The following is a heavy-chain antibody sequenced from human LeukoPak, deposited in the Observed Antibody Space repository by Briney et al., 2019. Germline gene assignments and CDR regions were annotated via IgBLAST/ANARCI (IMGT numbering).Heavy chain of an antibody. J-gene: IGHJ4*02. Sequence: PGGSLRLSCAASGFTFSSCAMHWVRQAPGKGLEWVAVISYDGSNKYYADSVKGRFTISRDNSKNTLYLQMNSLRAEDTAVYYCARAPGRIRAVADYWGQGTLVTVSS. V-gene: IGHV3-30-3*01. CDR3: ARAPGRIRAVADY. CDR2: ISYDGSNK. D-gene: IGHD6-19*01. CDR1: GFTFSSCA.